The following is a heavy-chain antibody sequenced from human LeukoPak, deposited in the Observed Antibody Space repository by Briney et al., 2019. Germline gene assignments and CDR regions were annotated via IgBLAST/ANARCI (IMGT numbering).Heavy chain of an antibody. D-gene: IGHD3-16*01. J-gene: IGHJ4*02. CDR1: GFTFSNYW. Sequence: PGGSLRLSCAVSGFTFSNYWMNWVRQAPGKGLEWVANIKVDGSQKYYVESVKGRFTVSRDNAKNSVYLQMSSLRDEDTAVYYCARGLNTSPGVDYWGQGTLVTVSS. CDR3: ARGLNTSPGVDY. V-gene: IGHV3-7*01. CDR2: IKVDGSQK.